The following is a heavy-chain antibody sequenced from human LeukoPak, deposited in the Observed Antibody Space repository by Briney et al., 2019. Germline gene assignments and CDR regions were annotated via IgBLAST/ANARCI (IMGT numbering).Heavy chain of an antibody. V-gene: IGHV3-48*04. D-gene: IGHD5-18*01. CDR1: GITLSNYG. J-gene: IGHJ4*02. Sequence: GGSLRLSCAVSGITLSNYGMSWVRQAPGKGLEWVSYISSSGSAIYYADSVKGRFTISRDNAKNSLYLQMNSLRAEDTAVYYCARDLNYSYGLDYWGQGTLVTVSS. CDR2: ISSSGSAI. CDR3: ARDLNYSYGLDY.